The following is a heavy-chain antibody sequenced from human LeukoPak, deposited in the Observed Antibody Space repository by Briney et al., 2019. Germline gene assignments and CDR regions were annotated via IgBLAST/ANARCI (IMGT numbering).Heavy chain of an antibody. CDR1: GYTFTSYY. Sequence: ASVKVSCKASGYTFTSYYMHWARQAPGQGLEWMGLINPSGGTTRYAQKFQGRVTMTRDLSTSTDYMELSSLRSDDTAVYFCARGPGLTTSGVASDYWGQGTLVTVSS. CDR2: INPSGGTT. D-gene: IGHD4-11*01. V-gene: IGHV1-46*01. J-gene: IGHJ4*02. CDR3: ARGPGLTTSGVASDY.